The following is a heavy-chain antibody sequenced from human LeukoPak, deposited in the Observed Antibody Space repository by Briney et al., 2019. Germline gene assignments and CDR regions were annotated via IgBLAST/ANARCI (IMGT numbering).Heavy chain of an antibody. V-gene: IGHV3-23*01. CDR3: AKDRSPYCSGGSCYSSFDY. CDR2: ISGSGGST. D-gene: IGHD2-15*01. CDR1: GFTLSSYA. Sequence: PGGSLRLSCAASGFTLSSYAMSWVRQAPGKGLEWVSAISGSGGSTYYADSVKGRFTISRDNSKNTLYLQMNSLRAEDTAVYYCAKDRSPYCSGGSCYSSFDYWGQGTLVTVSS. J-gene: IGHJ4*02.